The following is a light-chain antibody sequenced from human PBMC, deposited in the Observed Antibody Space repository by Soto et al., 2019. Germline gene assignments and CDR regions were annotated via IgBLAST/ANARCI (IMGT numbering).Light chain of an antibody. CDR3: QQYHNWPPIP. J-gene: IGKJ5*01. V-gene: IGKV3-15*01. CDR1: QSVSSN. Sequence: IVVRQSPATLSVSPGERATLSCRASQSVSSNLAWYQQKPGQAPRLLIYAASTRATGIPVRFSGSGSGTELTLPISSLQPEDSAIHYCQQYHNWPPIPFGQGTRLEIK. CDR2: AAS.